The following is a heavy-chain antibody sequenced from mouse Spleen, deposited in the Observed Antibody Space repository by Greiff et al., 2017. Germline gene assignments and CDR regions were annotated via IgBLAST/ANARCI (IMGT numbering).Heavy chain of an antibody. CDR3: ARVGPDY. Sequence: QVQLQQPGAELVKPGASVKLSCKASGYTFTSYWMQWVKQRPGQGLEWIGEIDPSDSYTNYNQKFKGKATLTVDTSSSTAYMQLSSLTSEDSAVYYCARVGPDYWGQGTTLTVSS. CDR1: GYTFTSYW. D-gene: IGHD4-1*01. J-gene: IGHJ2*01. CDR2: IDPSDSYT. V-gene: IGHV1-50*01.